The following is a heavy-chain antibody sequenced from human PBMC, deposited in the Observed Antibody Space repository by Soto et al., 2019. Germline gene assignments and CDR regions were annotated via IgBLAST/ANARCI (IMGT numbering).Heavy chain of an antibody. CDR2: INSGSGTK. CDR1: GFTFSTYG. Sequence: EVQLVESGGSLVPPGGSLRLSCAASGFTFSTYGMNWARQAPGRGLEWVTHINSGSGTKSYSDSVKGSFTVSRDDAKNSLYLQMDSLTADDSAIDYCAREPEGKYDFDYWGQGTLVTVSS. V-gene: IGHV3-48*04. CDR3: AREPEGKYDFDY. J-gene: IGHJ4*02.